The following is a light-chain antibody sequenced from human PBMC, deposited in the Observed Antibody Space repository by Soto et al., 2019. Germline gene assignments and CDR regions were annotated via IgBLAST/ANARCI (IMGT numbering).Light chain of an antibody. CDR3: CSYAGSYTFYV. V-gene: IGLV2-11*01. CDR2: DVS. CDR1: SSDVGGYNY. J-gene: IGLJ1*01. Sequence: QSALTQPRSVSGSAGQSVTISCTGTSSDVGGYNYVSWYQQHPGKAPKLVIYDVSERPSGVPDRFSGSKSGNTASLTVSGLQADDEADYYCCSYAGSYTFYVFGTGTKVTVL.